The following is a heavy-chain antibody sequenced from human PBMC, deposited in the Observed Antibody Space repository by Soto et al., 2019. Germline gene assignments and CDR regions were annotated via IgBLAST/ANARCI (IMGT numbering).Heavy chain of an antibody. J-gene: IGHJ4*02. D-gene: IGHD6-19*01. CDR2: MNPNSGNT. CDR3: AREVAVTGDDY. Sequence: QVQLVQSGAEVKKPGASVKVSCKASGYTFTSYAINWVRQAAGQGLEWMGWMNPNSGNTGYAKKFQGRVTLTRNTSISTAYMELSSLRSEDTAVYYCAREVAVTGDDYWGQGTLVTVSS. CDR1: GYTFTSYA. V-gene: IGHV1-8*01.